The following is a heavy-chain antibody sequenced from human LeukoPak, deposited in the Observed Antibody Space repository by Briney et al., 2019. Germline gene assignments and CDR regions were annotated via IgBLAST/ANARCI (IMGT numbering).Heavy chain of an antibody. CDR3: ARAPVYSSSWLYYMDV. V-gene: IGHV4-34*01. CDR2: INHSGST. Sequence: TSETLSLTCAVYGGSFSGYYWTWIRQPPGKGLEWIGEINHSGSTNYNPSLKSRVTISVDTSKNQFSLKLSSATAADTAVYYCARAPVYSSSWLYYMDVWGKGTTVTVSS. CDR1: GGSFSGYY. J-gene: IGHJ6*03. D-gene: IGHD6-13*01.